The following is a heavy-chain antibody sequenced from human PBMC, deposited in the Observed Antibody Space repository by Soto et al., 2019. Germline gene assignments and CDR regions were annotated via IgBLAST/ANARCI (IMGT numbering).Heavy chain of an antibody. Sequence: SETLSLTCAVSGGSISSGGYSWSWIRQPPGKGLEWIGYIYHSGSTYYNPSLKSRVTISVDTSKNQFSLKLSSVTAADTAVYYCARLLYGDSDYWGQGTLVTVSS. V-gene: IGHV4-30-2*05. D-gene: IGHD4-17*01. CDR2: IYHSGST. CDR3: ARLLYGDSDY. J-gene: IGHJ4*02. CDR1: GGSISSGGYS.